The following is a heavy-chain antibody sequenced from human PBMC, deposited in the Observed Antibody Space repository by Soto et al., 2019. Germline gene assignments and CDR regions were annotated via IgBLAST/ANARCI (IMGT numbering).Heavy chain of an antibody. V-gene: IGHV4-4*02. Sequence: PSATLSLTCAVSGGSISSSNWWSWVRQPPGKGLEWIGEIYYSGSTYYNPSLKSRVTITVDTSKNQFSLKLSSVTAADTAVYYCARHATTVTTHFDYWGQGTLVTVSS. D-gene: IGHD4-4*01. CDR2: IYYSGST. CDR3: ARHATTVTTHFDY. J-gene: IGHJ4*02. CDR1: GGSISSSNW.